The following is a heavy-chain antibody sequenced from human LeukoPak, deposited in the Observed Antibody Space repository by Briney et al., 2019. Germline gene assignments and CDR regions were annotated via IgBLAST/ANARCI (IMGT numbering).Heavy chain of an antibody. D-gene: IGHD6-25*01. Sequence: GGSLRLSCAASGFTFSSYAMNWVRQAPGKGLEWVSVISGSGGNTYYADSVKGRFTISRDNSKNTLYLQMNSLRAEDTAVYYCAKVTGYSRGYGDYWGQGTLVTVSS. CDR2: ISGSGGNT. V-gene: IGHV3-23*01. J-gene: IGHJ4*02. CDR1: GFTFSSYA. CDR3: AKVTGYSRGYGDY.